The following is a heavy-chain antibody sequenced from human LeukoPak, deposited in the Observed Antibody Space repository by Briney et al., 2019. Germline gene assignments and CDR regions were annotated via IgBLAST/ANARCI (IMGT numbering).Heavy chain of an antibody. CDR1: GFTFSSYA. D-gene: IGHD5-18*01. CDR3: AKGGHFYSYGYDY. Sequence: GGSLRLSCAASGFTFSSYAMSWVRQAPGKGLEWVSAISGSGGSTYYADSVKGRFTISRDNSKNTLYLQVNSLRAEDTAVYYCAKGGHFYSYGYDYWGQGTLVTVSS. V-gene: IGHV3-23*01. CDR2: ISGSGGST. J-gene: IGHJ4*02.